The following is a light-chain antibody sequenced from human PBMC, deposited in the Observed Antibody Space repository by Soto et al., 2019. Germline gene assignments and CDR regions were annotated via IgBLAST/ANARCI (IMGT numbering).Light chain of an antibody. CDR3: QQLNDYPIT. V-gene: IGKV1-9*01. CDR2: AES. J-gene: IGKJ5*01. Sequence: IQLTQSPSSLSASVGDRVTITCRASQGISSYLAWYQQKPGKAPKLLIYAESTLQSGVPSRFRGSGSGTDFHLTISSLQPEDFATYYCQQLNDYPITFGQGTRLEIK. CDR1: QGISSY.